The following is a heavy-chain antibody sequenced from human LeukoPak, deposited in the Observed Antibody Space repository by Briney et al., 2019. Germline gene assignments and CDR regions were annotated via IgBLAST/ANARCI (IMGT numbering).Heavy chain of an antibody. Sequence: SETLSLTCTVSGGSINSYYWSWIRQPPGKGLECIGYIHYTGSTNYNPSLKSRVTISVDTSKSQFSLKLSSVTAADTAIYYCARGGYYGSGNDFRFDPWGQGTLVTVSS. CDR2: IHYTGST. CDR3: ARGGYYGSGNDFRFDP. CDR1: GGSINSYY. D-gene: IGHD3-10*01. J-gene: IGHJ5*02. V-gene: IGHV4-59*01.